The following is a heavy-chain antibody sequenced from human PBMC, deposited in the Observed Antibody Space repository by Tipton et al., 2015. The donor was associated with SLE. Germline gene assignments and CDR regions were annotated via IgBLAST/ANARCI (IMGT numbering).Heavy chain of an antibody. J-gene: IGHJ4*02. CDR1: GFTFGSYA. CDR2: IYAPDRT. CDR3: AKGTAGGLYFDS. V-gene: IGHV3-23*03. D-gene: IGHD2-21*02. Sequence: SLRLSCAASGFTFGSYAMSWVRQAPGKGLEWVSSIYAPDRTHYSDSVRGRFFVSRDDSMNTLFLQMDSVRAEDTAIYYCAKGTAGGLYFDSWGPGTLVTVSS.